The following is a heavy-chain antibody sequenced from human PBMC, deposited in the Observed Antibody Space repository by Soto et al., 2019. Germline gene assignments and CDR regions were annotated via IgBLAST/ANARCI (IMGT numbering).Heavy chain of an antibody. J-gene: IGHJ6*02. D-gene: IGHD3-16*01. V-gene: IGHV1-46*01. CDR3: ARDLGGPSFMDV. CDR1: GYTFTSYY. CDR2: INPSGGST. Sequence: QVQLVQSGAEVKKPGASVKVSCKASGYTFTSYYMHWVRQAPGQGLEWMGIINPSGGSTSYAQKFKGRVTMTRDKSTSAVYMELSSLRSEDTAVYYCARDLGGPSFMDVWGQGTTVTVSS.